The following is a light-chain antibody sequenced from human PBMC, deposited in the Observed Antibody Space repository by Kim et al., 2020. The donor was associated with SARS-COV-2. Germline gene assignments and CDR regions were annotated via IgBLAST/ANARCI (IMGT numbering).Light chain of an antibody. CDR3: QQANSFPLT. J-gene: IGKJ4*01. Sequence: ASVGDRVTITCRASQDISKWLAWYQQKPGKAPKLLIYAASSLQSEVPSRFSGSGSGTDFTLTISSLQAEDFATYYCQQANSFPLTFGGGTKVDIK. CDR1: QDISKW. V-gene: IGKV1-12*01. CDR2: AAS.